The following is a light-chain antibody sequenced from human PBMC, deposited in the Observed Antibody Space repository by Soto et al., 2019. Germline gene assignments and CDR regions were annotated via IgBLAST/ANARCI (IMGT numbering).Light chain of an antibody. CDR2: AGS. V-gene: IGKV1-9*01. CDR3: QQVNTYT. Sequence: DIQLTQSPSFLSASVGDRVTITCRVSLGISTYLAWYQQKPGKAPNLLIYAGSTLQSGVPSRFSCSGSGTEFTLTISSLQPEDFATYYCQQVNTYTFGPGTKVDIK. CDR1: LGISTY. J-gene: IGKJ3*01.